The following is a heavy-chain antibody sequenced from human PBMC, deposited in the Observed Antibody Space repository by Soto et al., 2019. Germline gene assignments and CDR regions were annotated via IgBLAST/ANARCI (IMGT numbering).Heavy chain of an antibody. D-gene: IGHD3-22*01. Sequence: GGSLRLSCAASGFTFTAYTMYWVRQPPGKGLEWVASISRTRDYIYYADSVKGRFTISRDNADNSLYLQMNSLRAEDTAVYYCVRPFIVGGSTGYYYVVCDDWGQGTLVTVSS. CDR1: GFTFTAYT. J-gene: IGHJ4*02. CDR2: ISRTRDYI. CDR3: VRPFIVGGSTGYYYVVCDD. V-gene: IGHV3-21*01.